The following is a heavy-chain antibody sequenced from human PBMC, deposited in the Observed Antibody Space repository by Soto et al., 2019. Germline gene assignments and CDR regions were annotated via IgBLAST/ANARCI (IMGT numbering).Heavy chain of an antibody. CDR3: VILVVPAAMPADY. Sequence: GGSLRLSCAASGFTFRSFAMHWVRQAPGKGLEWVAFISSSGSTKYYRDYLKGRFTISRDNAKNSLYLQMNSLRAEDTAVYYCVILVVPAAMPADYWGQGTLVTVSS. V-gene: IGHV3-48*01. CDR2: ISSSGSTK. J-gene: IGHJ4*02. CDR1: GFTFRSFA. D-gene: IGHD2-2*01.